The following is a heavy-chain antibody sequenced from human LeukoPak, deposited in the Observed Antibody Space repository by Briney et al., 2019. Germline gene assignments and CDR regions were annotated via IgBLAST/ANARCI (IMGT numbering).Heavy chain of an antibody. CDR2: IYYSGST. CDR1: GGSISSRSYY. J-gene: IGHJ5*02. Sequence: SETLCLTCTVSGGSISSRSYYWGWIRQPPGKGLEWIGSIYYSGSTYHNPSLKSRVTISVDTSKNQFSLKLSSVTAADTAVYYCAKVGYSSGWYSGWFDPWGQGTLATVSS. D-gene: IGHD6-19*01. CDR3: AKVGYSSGWYSGWFDP. V-gene: IGHV4-39*01.